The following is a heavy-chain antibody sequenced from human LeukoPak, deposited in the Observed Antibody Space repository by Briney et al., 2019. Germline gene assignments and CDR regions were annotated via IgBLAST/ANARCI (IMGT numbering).Heavy chain of an antibody. CDR1: GYTFTSYY. D-gene: IGHD3-16*01. CDR2: INPSGSST. CDR3: ARDPQGDLYYYYYMDV. J-gene: IGHJ6*03. V-gene: IGHV1-46*01. Sequence: ASVKVSCKASGYTFTSYYMHWVRQAPGQGLEWMGIINPSGSSTSYAQKFQGRVTMTRDTSTSTVYMELSSLRSEDTAVYYCARDPQGDLYYYYYMDVWGKGTTVTVSS.